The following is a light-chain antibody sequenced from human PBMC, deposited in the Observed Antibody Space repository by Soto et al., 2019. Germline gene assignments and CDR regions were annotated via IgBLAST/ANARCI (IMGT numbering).Light chain of an antibody. CDR2: DDD. CDR1: SSNIGGNS. J-gene: IGLJ1*01. CDR3: SSYTNINTRSCV. Sequence: QSVMTQPPSVSAAPGQRVTISCSGSSSNIGGNSVSWYQQLPGTAPKLLIYDDDKRPSGIPDRFSGSKSGTSATLGITGFQTGDEADYYCSSYTNINTRSCVFGTGTKLTVL. V-gene: IGLV1-51*01.